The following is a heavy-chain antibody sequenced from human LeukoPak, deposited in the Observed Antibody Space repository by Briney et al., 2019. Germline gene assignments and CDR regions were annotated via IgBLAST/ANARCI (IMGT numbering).Heavy chain of an antibody. CDR1: GYTFTGYY. V-gene: IGHV1-2*02. D-gene: IGHD6-19*01. CDR2: INPNSGGT. Sequence: GPVKVSCKASGYTFTGYYMHWVRQAPGQGLEWMGWINPNSGGTNYAQKFQGRVTMTRDTSISTAYMELSRLRSDDTAVYYCARGYSSGWYPPYYWGQGTLVTVSS. CDR3: ARGYSSGWYPPYY. J-gene: IGHJ4*02.